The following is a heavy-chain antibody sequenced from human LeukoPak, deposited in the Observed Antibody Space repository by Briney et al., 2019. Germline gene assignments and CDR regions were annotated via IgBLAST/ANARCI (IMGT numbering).Heavy chain of an antibody. CDR2: IYYSGST. CDR3: ARTRPFDAFDI. Sequence: SETLSLTCTVSGGSISSYYWRWIRQPPGKGLEWIGYIYYSGSTNYNPSLKSRVTISVDTSKNQFSLKLSSVTAADTAVYYCARTRPFDAFDIWGQGTMVTVSS. J-gene: IGHJ3*02. V-gene: IGHV4-59*01. CDR1: GGSISSYY.